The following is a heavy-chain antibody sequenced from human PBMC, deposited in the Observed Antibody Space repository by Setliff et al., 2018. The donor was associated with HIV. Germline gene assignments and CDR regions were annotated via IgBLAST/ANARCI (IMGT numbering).Heavy chain of an antibody. CDR2: INPNNGGT. CDR3: ASTSSTKTLPDAFDI. CDR1: GYTFTGYY. Sequence: ASVKVSCKASGYTFTGYYMHWVRQAPGQGLEWMGWINPNNGGTNYAQKFQGRVTITRNTSISTAYMELSSLRSEDTAVYYCASTSSTKTLPDAFDIWGQGTMVTVSS. V-gene: IGHV1-2*02. J-gene: IGHJ3*02. D-gene: IGHD2-2*01.